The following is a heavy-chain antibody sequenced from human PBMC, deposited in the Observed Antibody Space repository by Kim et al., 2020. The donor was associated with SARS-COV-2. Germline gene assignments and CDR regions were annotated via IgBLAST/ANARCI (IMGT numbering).Heavy chain of an antibody. CDR1: GGSFSGYY. V-gene: IGHV4-34*01. J-gene: IGHJ4*02. CDR2: INHSGST. Sequence: SETLSLTCAVYGGSFSGYYWSWIRQPPGKGLEWIGEINHSGSTNYNPSLKSRVTISVDTSKNQFSLKLSSVTAADTAVYYCARTQVMGGKDYWGQGTLVTVSS. D-gene: IGHD3-16*01. CDR3: ARTQVMGGKDY.